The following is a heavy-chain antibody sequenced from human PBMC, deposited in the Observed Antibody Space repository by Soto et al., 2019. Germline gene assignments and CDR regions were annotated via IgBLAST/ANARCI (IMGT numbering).Heavy chain of an antibody. CDR3: AKVVVAATRHTDFDS. J-gene: IGHJ4*02. V-gene: IGHV4-39*02. Sequence: TLSLTCTGSGCSINSNNYYWAWISHPAGKGLAWIASIYYDGSTYYHPSLKSRVSISVDTSKNHFSLKLSSATAADTAVYYCAKVVVAATRHTDFDSWGQGTLGTVSS. CDR1: GCSINSNNYY. CDR2: IYYDGST. D-gene: IGHD2-15*01.